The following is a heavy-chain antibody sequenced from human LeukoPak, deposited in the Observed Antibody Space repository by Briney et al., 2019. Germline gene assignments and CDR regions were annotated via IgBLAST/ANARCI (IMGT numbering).Heavy chain of an antibody. D-gene: IGHD3-10*02. CDR2: IRYDGSNK. Sequence: GGSLRLSCAASGFTFSSYGMHWVRQAPGKGLEWVAFIRYDGSNKYYADSVKGRFTISRDNSKNTLYLQMNSRRTDDTAVYYCGKEQGGSYVHAFDPWGQGTVVRLL. CDR1: GFTFSSYG. CDR3: GKEQGGSYVHAFDP. V-gene: IGHV3-30*02. J-gene: IGHJ5*02.